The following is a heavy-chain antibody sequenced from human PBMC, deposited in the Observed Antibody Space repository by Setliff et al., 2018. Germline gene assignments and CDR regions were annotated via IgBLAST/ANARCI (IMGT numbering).Heavy chain of an antibody. J-gene: IGHJ4*02. V-gene: IGHV4-59*10. Sequence: SETLSLTCAVYGGSFSGYYWSWIRQPPGKGLEWIGRINTSGSTKYNPSLKSRVTMSVDTSKNQFSLKLSAVTAADTAVYYCARDVGGEGYFDSWGQGTLVTVSS. CDR1: GGSFSGYY. CDR3: ARDVGGEGYFDS. CDR2: INTSGST. D-gene: IGHD3-10*01.